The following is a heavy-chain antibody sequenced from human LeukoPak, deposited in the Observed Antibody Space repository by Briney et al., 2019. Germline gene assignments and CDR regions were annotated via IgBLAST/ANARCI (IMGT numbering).Heavy chain of an antibody. J-gene: IGHJ4*02. V-gene: IGHV3-23*01. D-gene: IGHD1-26*01. Sequence: GGSLRLSCAASGFTFSSYAMSWVRQAPGKGLEWVSGISSSGGSTYYADSVKGRFTISRDNSKNTLYLQMNSLRAEDTAVYYCAKAGGSYSNFDSWGQGTLVTVSS. CDR3: AKAGGSYSNFDS. CDR1: GFTFSSYA. CDR2: ISSSGGST.